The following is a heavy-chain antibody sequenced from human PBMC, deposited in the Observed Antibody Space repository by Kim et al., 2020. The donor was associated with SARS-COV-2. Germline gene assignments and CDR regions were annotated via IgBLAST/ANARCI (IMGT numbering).Heavy chain of an antibody. CDR1: GGSISSSSYY. Sequence: SETLSLTCTVSGGSISSSSYYWGWIRQPPGKGLEWIGSIYYSGSTYYNPSLKSRVTISVDTSKNQFSLKLSSVTAADTAVYYCARPNIVGATTPSDYYYGMDVWGQGTTVTVSS. CDR3: ARPNIVGATTPSDYYYGMDV. V-gene: IGHV4-39*01. J-gene: IGHJ6*02. CDR2: IYYSGST. D-gene: IGHD1-26*01.